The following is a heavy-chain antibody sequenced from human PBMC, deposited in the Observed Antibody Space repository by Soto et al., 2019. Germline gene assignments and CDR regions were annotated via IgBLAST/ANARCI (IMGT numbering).Heavy chain of an antibody. V-gene: IGHV3-30-3*01. CDR3: EATVRGVTYYYYGMDV. Sequence: PGGSLRLSCAASGFTFSSYAMHWVRQTPGKGLEWVAVISYDGSNKYYADSVKGRFTISRDNSKNTLYLQMNSLRAEDTAVYYCEATVRGVTYYYYGMDVWGQGTTVTVSS. CDR2: ISYDGSNK. D-gene: IGHD3-10*01. J-gene: IGHJ6*02. CDR1: GFTFSSYA.